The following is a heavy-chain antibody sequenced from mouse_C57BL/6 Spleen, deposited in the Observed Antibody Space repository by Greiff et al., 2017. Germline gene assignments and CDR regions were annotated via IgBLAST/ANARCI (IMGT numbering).Heavy chain of an antibody. CDR2: IYPGSGST. V-gene: IGHV1-55*01. D-gene: IGHD1-1*02. J-gene: IGHJ4*01. CDR3: ARWSYGYAMGY. CDR1: GYTFTSYW. Sequence: VQLQQPGAELVKPGASVKMSCKASGYTFTSYWINWVKQRPGQGLEWIGDIYPGSGSTNYNEKFKSKATLTVDTSSSTAYMQLSSLTSEDSAVYYGARWSYGYAMGYWGQGTSVTVSS.